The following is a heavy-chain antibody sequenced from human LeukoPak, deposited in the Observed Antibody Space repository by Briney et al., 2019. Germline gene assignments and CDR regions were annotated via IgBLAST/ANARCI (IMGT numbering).Heavy chain of an antibody. CDR2: INPSGGST. Sequence: GASVKVSCKASGYTFTSYYMHWVRQAPGQGLEWMGIINPSGGSTSYAQKFQGRVTMTRDMSTSTVYMELSSLRSEDTAVYYCARGRNYYDSSRYYYEGDAFDIWGQGTMVTVSS. D-gene: IGHD3-22*01. V-gene: IGHV1-46*01. CDR1: GYTFTSYY. CDR3: ARGRNYYDSSRYYYEGDAFDI. J-gene: IGHJ3*02.